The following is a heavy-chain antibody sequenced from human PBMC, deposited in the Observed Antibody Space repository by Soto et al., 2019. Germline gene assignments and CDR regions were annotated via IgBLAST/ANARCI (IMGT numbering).Heavy chain of an antibody. Sequence: SVKVSCKASGGTFSSYAISWVRQAPGQGLEWMGGIIPIFGTANYAQKFQGRVTITADESTSTAYMELSSLRSEDTAVYYCARVGYDSSGSPTKNYYYYYGMDVWGQGTTVTVS. V-gene: IGHV1-69*13. CDR2: IIPIFGTA. J-gene: IGHJ6*02. CDR3: ARVGYDSSGSPTKNYYYYYGMDV. D-gene: IGHD3-22*01. CDR1: GGTFSSYA.